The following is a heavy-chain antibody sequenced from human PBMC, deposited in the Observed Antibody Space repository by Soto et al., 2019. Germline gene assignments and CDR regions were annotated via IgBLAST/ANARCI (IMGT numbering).Heavy chain of an antibody. CDR2: ISVYNGNT. CDR1: GYTFSSYG. Sequence: ASVKVSCKASGYTFSSYGISWVRQAPGQGLQWMGWISVYNGNTNYAQKFQGRVTMTTDTSTSTAYMELRSLGSDDTAVYFCASGWFGEFVYQFDYWGQGMLVTVSS. J-gene: IGHJ4*02. V-gene: IGHV1-18*01. CDR3: ASGWFGEFVYQFDY. D-gene: IGHD3-10*01.